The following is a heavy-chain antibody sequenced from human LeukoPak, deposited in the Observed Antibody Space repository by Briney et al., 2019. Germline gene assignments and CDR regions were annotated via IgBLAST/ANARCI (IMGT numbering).Heavy chain of an antibody. CDR3: ARVTMIPSYYYYGMDV. Sequence: SQTLFLTCTVSGGSISSGSYYWSWIRQPAGKGLEWIGRIYTSGSTNYNPSLKSRVTISVDTSKNQFSLKLSSVTAADTAVYYCARVTMIPSYYYYGMDVWGQGTTVTVSS. V-gene: IGHV4-61*02. D-gene: IGHD3-22*01. J-gene: IGHJ6*02. CDR1: GGSISSGSYY. CDR2: IYTSGST.